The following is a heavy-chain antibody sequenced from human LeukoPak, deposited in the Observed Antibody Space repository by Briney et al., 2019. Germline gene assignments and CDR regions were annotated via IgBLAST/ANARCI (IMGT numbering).Heavy chain of an antibody. V-gene: IGHV1-24*01. CDR3: ATRDYGDSRASFDI. CDR1: GYTLTELS. Sequence: ASVKVSCKVSGYTLTELSMHWVRQAPGKGLEWMGGFDPEDGETIYAQKFQGRVTMTEDTSTDTAYMELSSLRSEDTAVYYCATRDYGDSRASFDIWGQGTMVTVSS. CDR2: FDPEDGET. D-gene: IGHD4-17*01. J-gene: IGHJ3*02.